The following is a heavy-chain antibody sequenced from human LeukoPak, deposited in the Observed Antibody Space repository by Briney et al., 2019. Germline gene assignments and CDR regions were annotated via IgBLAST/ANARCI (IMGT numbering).Heavy chain of an antibody. CDR2: IYYGGST. Sequence: SETLSPTCTVSGGSISSSSYYWGWIRQPPGKGLEWIGSIYYGGSTYYNPSLKSRVTISVDTSKNQFSLKLSSVTAADTAVYYCARDGGSSFRYFDYWGQGTLVTVSS. D-gene: IGHD2-2*01. CDR3: ARDGGSSFRYFDY. J-gene: IGHJ4*02. CDR1: GGSISSSSYY. V-gene: IGHV4-39*07.